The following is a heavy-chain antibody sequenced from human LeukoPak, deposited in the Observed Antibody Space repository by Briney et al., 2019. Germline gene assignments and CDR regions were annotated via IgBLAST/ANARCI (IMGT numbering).Heavy chain of an antibody. D-gene: IGHD4-17*01. CDR3: ARDATFGSVKYYFDS. Sequence: SETLSLTCTVSRGSISRYYWSWIRQSAGKGLEWIGRMYNSGSANYNPSLKSRVTLSVDTSKNQLSLNLRSVTAADTAVYYCARDATFGSVKYYFDSWGQGILVTVSS. CDR1: RGSISRYY. J-gene: IGHJ4*02. V-gene: IGHV4-4*07. CDR2: MYNSGSA.